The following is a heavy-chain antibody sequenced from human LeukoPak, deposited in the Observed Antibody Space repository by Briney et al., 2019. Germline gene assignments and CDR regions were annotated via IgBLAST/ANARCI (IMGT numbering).Heavy chain of an antibody. CDR1: GGSISSSSYY. D-gene: IGHD3-3*01. J-gene: IGHJ3*02. CDR2: IYYSGST. CDR3: ARQFLEWLSFRLDAFDI. Sequence: SETLSLTCTVSGGSISSSSYYWGWIRQPPGKGLEWIGSIYYSGSTYYNPSLKSRVTISVDTSKNQFSLKLSSVTAADTAVYYCARQFLEWLSFRLDAFDIWGQGTMVTVSS. V-gene: IGHV4-39*01.